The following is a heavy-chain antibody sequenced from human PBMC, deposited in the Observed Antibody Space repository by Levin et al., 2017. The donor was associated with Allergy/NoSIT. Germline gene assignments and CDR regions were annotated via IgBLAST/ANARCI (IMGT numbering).Heavy chain of an antibody. CDR1: GGSISSYY. Sequence: SETLSLTCTVPGGSISSYYWSWIRQPPGKGLDWIGYIYYSGSTNYNPSLKSRVTISVDTSKNQFSLKLSSVTAADTAVYYCARRRDYFDYWGQGTLVTVSS. V-gene: IGHV4-59*08. CDR2: IYYSGST. CDR3: ARRRDYFDY. J-gene: IGHJ4*02.